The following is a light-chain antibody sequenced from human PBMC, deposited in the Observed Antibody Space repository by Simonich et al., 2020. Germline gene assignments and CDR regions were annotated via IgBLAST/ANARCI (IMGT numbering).Light chain of an antibody. CDR2: DES. CDR3: QVWDSSSDRVV. V-gene: IGLV3-21*03. J-gene: IGLJ2*01. Sequence: SYVLTQPPSVSVAPGKTARITCGGNNIESKSVHWYQQKPGQAPVLVVYDESDRPSGIPERFSGSNSGNTATLTISRVEAGDEADYYCQVWDSSSDRVVFGGGTKLTVL. CDR1: NIESKS.